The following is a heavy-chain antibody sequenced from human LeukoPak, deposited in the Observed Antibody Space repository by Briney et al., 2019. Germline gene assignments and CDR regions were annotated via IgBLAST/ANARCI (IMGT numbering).Heavy chain of an antibody. CDR1: GYTFTSYD. V-gene: IGHV1-46*01. CDR3: ARELGEVFSSSSDY. CDR2: INPSGGST. J-gene: IGHJ4*02. Sequence: ASVKVSCKASGYTFTSYDINWVRQATGQGLEWMGIINPSGGSTSYAQKFQGRVTMTRDTSTSTVYMELSSLRSEDTAVYYCARELGEVFSSSSDYWGQGTLVTVSS. D-gene: IGHD3-16*01.